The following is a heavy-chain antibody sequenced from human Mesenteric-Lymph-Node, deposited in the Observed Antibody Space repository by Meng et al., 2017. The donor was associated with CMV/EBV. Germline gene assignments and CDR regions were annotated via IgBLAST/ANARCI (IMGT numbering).Heavy chain of an antibody. CDR3: AKDSPIAARRGARFDY. CDR2: IYSGGSST. J-gene: IGHJ4*02. D-gene: IGHD6-6*01. Sequence: GESLKISCAASGFTFSSYSMNWVRQAPGKGLEWVSVIYSGGSSTYYADSVKGRFTISRDNSKNTLYLQMNSLRAEDTAVYYCAKDSPIAARRGARFDYWGQGTLVTVSS. CDR1: GFTFSSYS. V-gene: IGHV3-23*03.